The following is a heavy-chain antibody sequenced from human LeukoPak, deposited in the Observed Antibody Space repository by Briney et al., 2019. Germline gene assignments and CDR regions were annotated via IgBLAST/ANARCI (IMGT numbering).Heavy chain of an antibody. J-gene: IGHJ3*02. V-gene: IGHV1-18*01. Sequence: ASVKVSCKASGYTFTSYGISLVRQAPGQGLEWMGWISAYNGNTNYAQKLQGRVTMTTDTSTSTAYMELRSPRSDDTAVYYCARDNYYDSSGYYFGAFDIWGQGTMVTVSS. CDR2: ISAYNGNT. CDR1: GYTFTSYG. CDR3: ARDNYYDSSGYYFGAFDI. D-gene: IGHD3-22*01.